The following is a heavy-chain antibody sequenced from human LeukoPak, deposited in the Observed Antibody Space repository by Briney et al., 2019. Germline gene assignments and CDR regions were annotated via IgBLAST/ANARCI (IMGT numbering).Heavy chain of an antibody. CDR3: TRHGTYGDYDGWFDP. CDR1: GFIFSGSA. D-gene: IGHD4-17*01. Sequence: GGSLKLSCAASGFIFSGSAMHWVRQASGKGLEWVGRIRSKANSYATAYAASVKGRFTISRDDSKNTAYLQMNSLKTEDTAVYYCTRHGTYGDYDGWFDPWGQGTLVTVSS. CDR2: IRSKANSYAT. J-gene: IGHJ5*02. V-gene: IGHV3-73*01.